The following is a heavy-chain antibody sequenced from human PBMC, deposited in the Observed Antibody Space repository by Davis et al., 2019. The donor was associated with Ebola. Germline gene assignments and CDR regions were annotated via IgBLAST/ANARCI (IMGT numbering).Heavy chain of an antibody. J-gene: IGHJ4*02. CDR2: IYYSGST. V-gene: IGHV4-30-4*01. Sequence: MPSETLSLTCTVSGGSISSGDYYWSWIRQPPGKGLEWIGYIYYSGSTYYNPSLKSRVTISVDTSKNQFSLKLSSVTAADTAVYYCARGQQLDPFDYWGQGTLVTVSS. D-gene: IGHD6-13*01. CDR3: ARGQQLDPFDY. CDR1: GGSISSGDYY.